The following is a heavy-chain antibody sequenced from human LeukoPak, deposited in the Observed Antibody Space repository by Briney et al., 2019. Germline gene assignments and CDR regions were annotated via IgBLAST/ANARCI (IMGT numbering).Heavy chain of an antibody. CDR3: ARLLREYCSSTSCNRIYFDY. D-gene: IGHD2-2*01. CDR1: GFTVSDNY. V-gene: IGHV3-66*01. Sequence: PGGSLRLSCAASGFTVSDNYMSWVRQAPGKGLEWVSVIYSGGKTYYADSVKGRLTISRENSKNTLYLQMNSLRVEDTAVYYCARLLREYCSSTSCNRIYFDYGGQGALVTVSS. J-gene: IGHJ4*02. CDR2: IYSGGKT.